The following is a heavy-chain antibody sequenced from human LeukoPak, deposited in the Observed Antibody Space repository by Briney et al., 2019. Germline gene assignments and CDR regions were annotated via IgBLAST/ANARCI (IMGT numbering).Heavy chain of an antibody. CDR3: ARDLGDGYNFVY. CDR1: GFSFSSYA. J-gene: IGHJ4*02. Sequence: GGSLRLSCAASGFSFSSYAMHWVRQAPGKGLEWVAVISYDGSNKYYADSVKGRFTITRDNSKNTLYLQMNSLRAEDTAVYYCARDLGDGYNFVYWGQGTLVTVSS. V-gene: IGHV3-30*04. CDR2: ISYDGSNK. D-gene: IGHD5-24*01.